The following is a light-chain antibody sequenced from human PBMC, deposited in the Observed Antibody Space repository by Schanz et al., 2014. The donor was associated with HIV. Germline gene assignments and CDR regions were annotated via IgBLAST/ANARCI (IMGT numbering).Light chain of an antibody. CDR3: QQYGNSPRT. J-gene: IGKJ1*01. CDR1: QTVSNN. Sequence: EIVLTQSPGTLSLSPGERATLSCRASQTVSNNLAWYQQKPGQAPRLLISGASTRAAGIPDRFSGSGSGTDFTLTISRLEPEDFAVYYCQQYGNSPRTFGQGTKVEI. CDR2: GAS. V-gene: IGKV3-20*01.